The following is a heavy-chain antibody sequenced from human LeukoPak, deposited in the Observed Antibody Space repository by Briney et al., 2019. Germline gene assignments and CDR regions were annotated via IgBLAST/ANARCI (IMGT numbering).Heavy chain of an antibody. V-gene: IGHV4-61*05. CDR2: IYYSGST. D-gene: IGHD4-17*01. J-gene: IGHJ3*02. CDR3: AGDYGDYEGASDI. CDR1: GGSITNSNYY. Sequence: SETLSLTCTVSGGSITNSNYYWGWIRQPPGKGLEWIGYIYYSGSTKYNPSLKSRVTISVDTSKNQFSLKLSSVTAADTAVYFCAGDYGDYEGASDIWGQGTMVTVSS.